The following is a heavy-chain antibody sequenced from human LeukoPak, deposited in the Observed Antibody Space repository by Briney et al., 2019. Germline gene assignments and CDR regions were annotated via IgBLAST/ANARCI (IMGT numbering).Heavy chain of an antibody. CDR2: INHSGST. CDR1: GGSFSGYY. Sequence: TASETLSLTCAVYGGSFSGYYWSWIRQPPGKGLEWIGEINHSGSTNYNPSLKSRVTISVDTSKNQFSLKLSSVTAADTAVYYCASPIEVAATWGQGILVTVSS. V-gene: IGHV4-34*01. D-gene: IGHD6-19*01. J-gene: IGHJ4*02. CDR3: ASPIEVAAT.